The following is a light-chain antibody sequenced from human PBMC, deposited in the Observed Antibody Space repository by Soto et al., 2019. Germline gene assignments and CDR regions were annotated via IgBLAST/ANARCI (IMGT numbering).Light chain of an antibody. J-gene: IGKJ1*01. V-gene: IGKV3-20*01. CDR2: GAS. CDR1: QSVSSSY. Sequence: ELVLTQSPGTLSLSPGERATLSCRASQSVSSSYLAWYQQKPGQAPRLLIYGASSRATGIPDRVSGSGSGTDFTLTISRLEPEDFAVYYCQQYGSSPWTFGQGTNVEIK. CDR3: QQYGSSPWT.